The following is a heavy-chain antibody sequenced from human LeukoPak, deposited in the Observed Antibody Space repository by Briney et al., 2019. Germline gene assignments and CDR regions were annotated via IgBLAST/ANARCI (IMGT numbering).Heavy chain of an antibody. CDR1: GGSFSGYY. Sequence: SETLSLTCAVYGGSFSGYYWSWIRQPPGKGLEWIGEINHSGSTNYNPSLKSRVTISVDTSKNQFSLKLSSVTAADTAVYYCARGTMGYCSGGSCTAGPFDYWGQGTLVTVSS. V-gene: IGHV4-34*01. J-gene: IGHJ4*02. D-gene: IGHD2-15*01. CDR2: INHSGST. CDR3: ARGTMGYCSGGSCTAGPFDY.